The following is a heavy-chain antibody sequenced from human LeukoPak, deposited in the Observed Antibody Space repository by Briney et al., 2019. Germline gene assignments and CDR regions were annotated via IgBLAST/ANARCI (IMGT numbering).Heavy chain of an antibody. CDR1: GYRLTGYY. V-gene: IGHV1-2*02. D-gene: IGHD2-2*01. CDR3: ARDCSDTSCYDY. Sequence: ASVRVSCKASGYRLTGYYMHWVRQAPGQGLEWMGWINPNSAGTKYAQKFQGRVTMTRDTSISTAYVELSRLRSDDTAVYYCARDCSDTSCYDYWGQGTLVTVSS. J-gene: IGHJ4*02. CDR2: INPNSAGT.